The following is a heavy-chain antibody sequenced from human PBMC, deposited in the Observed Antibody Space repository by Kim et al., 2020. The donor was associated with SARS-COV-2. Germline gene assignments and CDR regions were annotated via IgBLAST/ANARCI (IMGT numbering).Heavy chain of an antibody. J-gene: IGHJ4*02. V-gene: IGHV1-46*01. Sequence: TYAQKFQGRVTMTRDTSTSTVYLGLGSLTSEDTAVFYGARVGSGSSPLDYWGQGTLVTVSS. CDR3: ARVGSGSSPLDY. D-gene: IGHD3-10*01.